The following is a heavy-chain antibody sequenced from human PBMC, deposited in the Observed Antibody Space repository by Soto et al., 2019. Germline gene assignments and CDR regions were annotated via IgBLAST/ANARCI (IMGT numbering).Heavy chain of an antibody. Sequence: LSLTCTVSNGSISNYFWSWIRQSPGKGLEWIGYVYYTGSTSYSPSLKGRVSMSVDTSKMQFSLKLSSVTAADTPVYYFARYSSGWPGNGMGVWGQGTTVAVSS. V-gene: IGHV4-59*01. J-gene: IGHJ6*02. CDR3: ARYSSGWPGNGMGV. CDR1: NGSISNYF. CDR2: VYYTGST. D-gene: IGHD6-19*01.